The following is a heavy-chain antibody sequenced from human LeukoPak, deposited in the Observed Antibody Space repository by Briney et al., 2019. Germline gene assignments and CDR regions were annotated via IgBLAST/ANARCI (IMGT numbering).Heavy chain of an antibody. J-gene: IGHJ4*02. CDR2: ISTYSGNT. CDR1: GYTFTTYG. CDR3: ARDMVQYTHGEGGY. Sequence: ASVTVSCKASGYTFTTYGITWVRQAPGQGLEWMGWISTYSGNTNYALKFQGRLTKTTDTSTSTVNMELRSLRSDDTAVYYCARDMVQYTHGEGGYWGQGTLVTVSS. V-gene: IGHV1-18*01. D-gene: IGHD4/OR15-4a*01.